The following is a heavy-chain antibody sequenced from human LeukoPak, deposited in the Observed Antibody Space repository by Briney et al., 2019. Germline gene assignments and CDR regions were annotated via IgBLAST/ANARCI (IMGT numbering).Heavy chain of an antibody. CDR1: LGSISSYY. V-gene: IGHV4-59*08. CDR3: ARHDPVISMIVGERAFDI. Sequence: KTSETLSLTCTVSLGSISSYYWSWIRQPPGKGLEWIGYIHYSGSTKYSPSLKSRVTISVDTSKSQFSLKLTSVTAADTAVYYCARHDPVISMIVGERAFDIWGQGTMVTVSS. CDR2: IHYSGST. D-gene: IGHD3-22*01. J-gene: IGHJ3*02.